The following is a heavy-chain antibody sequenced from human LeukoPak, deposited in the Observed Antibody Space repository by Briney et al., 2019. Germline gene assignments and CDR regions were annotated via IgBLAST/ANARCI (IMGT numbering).Heavy chain of an antibody. V-gene: IGHV3-53*01. CDR2: IYSGGST. Sequence: GGSPRLSCAASGFTVSSNYMSWVRQAPGKGLEWVSVIYSGGSTYYADSVKGRFTISRDNSKNTLYLQMNSLRAEDTAVYYCARGPSMVPNHFDYWGQGTLVTVSS. J-gene: IGHJ4*02. CDR3: ARGPSMVPNHFDY. D-gene: IGHD3-10*01. CDR1: GFTVSSNY.